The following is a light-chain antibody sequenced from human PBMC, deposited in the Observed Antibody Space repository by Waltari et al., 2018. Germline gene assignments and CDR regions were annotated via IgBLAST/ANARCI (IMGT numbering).Light chain of an antibody. J-gene: IGKJ4*01. CDR2: SAS. Sequence: DIQMTQSPSPVSASVGDRVTITCRASQGISNWLAWYQQKPGKAPNLLVYSASNLQSGVPSRFSGSGSGTDFTLTISSLQPEDFATYYCQQTSTFPVTFGGGTEVEF. V-gene: IGKV1-12*01. CDR3: QQTSTFPVT. CDR1: QGISNW.